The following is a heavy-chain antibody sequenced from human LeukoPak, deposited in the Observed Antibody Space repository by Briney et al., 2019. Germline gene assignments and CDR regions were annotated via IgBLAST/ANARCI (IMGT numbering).Heavy chain of an antibody. CDR3: AKTRSSYSGSPDAFDV. V-gene: IGHV3-23*01. J-gene: IGHJ3*01. D-gene: IGHD1-26*01. Sequence: GGSLRLSCAASGFTFSNYAMSWVRQAPGKGLEWVSGISGSGGSTYFADSVRGRFTASRDNSKNTLHLQMSSVRVDDTAVYYCAKTRSSYSGSPDAFDVWGQGTVVTVSS. CDR2: ISGSGGST. CDR1: GFTFSNYA.